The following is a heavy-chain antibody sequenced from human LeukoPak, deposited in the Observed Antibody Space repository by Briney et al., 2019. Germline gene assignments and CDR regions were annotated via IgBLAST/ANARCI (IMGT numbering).Heavy chain of an antibody. V-gene: IGHV3-48*03. Sequence: GGSLRLSCAASGFSFSSYWMNWVRQAPGKGLEWVSYISSSGSTIYYADSVKGRFTISRDNAKKSLYLQMNSLRAEDTAVYYCARVYSSGWSYWGQGTLVTVSS. CDR2: ISSSGSTI. CDR1: GFSFSSYW. D-gene: IGHD6-19*01. CDR3: ARVYSSGWSY. J-gene: IGHJ4*02.